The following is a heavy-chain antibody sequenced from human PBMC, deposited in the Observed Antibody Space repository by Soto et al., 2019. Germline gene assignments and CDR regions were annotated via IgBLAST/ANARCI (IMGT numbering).Heavy chain of an antibody. CDR3: VREGRGSFDF. J-gene: IGHJ3*01. CDR1: GFIFTNYA. CDR2: IGGRGNSA. V-gene: IGHV3-23*01. D-gene: IGHD5-12*01. Sequence: HPGGSLRLSCVASGFIFTNYAMNWVRQAPGKGLEWVSVIGGRGNSAYYADSVQGRFTISRDNSKNTLSLQMSSLTADDTAIYYCVREGRGSFDFWGRGTMVTVSS.